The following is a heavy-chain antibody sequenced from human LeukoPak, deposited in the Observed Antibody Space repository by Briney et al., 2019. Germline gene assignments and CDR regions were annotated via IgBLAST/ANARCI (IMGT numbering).Heavy chain of an antibody. Sequence: SETLSLTCAVYGGSFSGYYWSWIRQPPGKGLEWIGEINHSGSTNYNPSLKGRVTISVDTSKNQFSLKLSSVTAADTAVYYCARGPPDIVLMVYATRWNWFDPWGQGTLVTVSS. CDR2: INHSGST. CDR1: GGSFSGYY. J-gene: IGHJ5*02. V-gene: IGHV4-34*01. CDR3: ARGPPDIVLMVYATRWNWFDP. D-gene: IGHD2-8*01.